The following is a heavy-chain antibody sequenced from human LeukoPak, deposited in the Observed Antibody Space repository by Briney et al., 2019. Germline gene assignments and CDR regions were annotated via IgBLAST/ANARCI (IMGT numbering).Heavy chain of an antibody. CDR1: GGSISSYY. V-gene: IGHV4-59*01. Sequence: SGPTLLNPSATLSLTCTVSGGSISSYYWSWIRQPPGKGLEWIGYISYSGSTNYNPSLKSRVTISVDTSKNQPSLKLNSVTAADTAVYYCARYIWGSYPTFEDYWGQGALVTVSS. D-gene: IGHD3-16*02. J-gene: IGHJ4*02. CDR2: ISYSGST. CDR3: ARYIWGSYPTFEDY.